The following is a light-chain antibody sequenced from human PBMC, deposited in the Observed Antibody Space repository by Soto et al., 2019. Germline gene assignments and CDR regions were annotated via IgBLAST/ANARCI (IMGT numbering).Light chain of an antibody. Sequence: EIVLTQSPATLSLSPGERATLSCRASQSVSSYLAWCQHKPGQVPRLLIYDASSRATGIPARFSGSGSGTDFTLTISSLEPEDFAVYYCQHRSQWPLTFGPGTKVDIK. CDR3: QHRSQWPLT. CDR2: DAS. J-gene: IGKJ3*01. V-gene: IGKV3-11*01. CDR1: QSVSSY.